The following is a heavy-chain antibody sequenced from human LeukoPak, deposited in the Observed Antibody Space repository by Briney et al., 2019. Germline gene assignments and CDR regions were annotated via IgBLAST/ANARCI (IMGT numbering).Heavy chain of an antibody. CDR2: ISSRSTNI. J-gene: IGHJ6*03. D-gene: IGHD6-19*01. CDR1: GFTFSRYS. CDR3: ARDAQWLVPEGYFYYMDV. V-gene: IGHV3-21*01. Sequence: GGSLRLSCAGSGFTFSRYSMNWFRQAPGKGQERVSSISSRSTNIFYADSVKGRFTISRDNAKNSLYLQMNSLGAEDTAVYYCARDAQWLVPEGYFYYMDVWGKGTTVTVSS.